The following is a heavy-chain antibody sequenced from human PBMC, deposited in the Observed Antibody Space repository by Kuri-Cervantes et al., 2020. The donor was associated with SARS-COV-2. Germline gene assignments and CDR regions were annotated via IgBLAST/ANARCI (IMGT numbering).Heavy chain of an antibody. CDR3: ARVEDDGITMVF. CDR1: VYTFTSYA. J-gene: IGHJ4*02. Sequence: ASVQVSCKASVYTFTSYAMHWVRQAPGQRLGWMGWINAGNGNTKYSQQFQGRVTITRDTSASTAYMELSSLRSEDTAVYYCARVEDDGITMVFWGQGTLVTVSS. CDR2: INAGNGNT. D-gene: IGHD3-10*01. V-gene: IGHV1-3*01.